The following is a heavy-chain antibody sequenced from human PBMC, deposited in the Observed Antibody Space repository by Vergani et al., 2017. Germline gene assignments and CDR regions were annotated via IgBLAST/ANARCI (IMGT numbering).Heavy chain of an antibody. CDR3: ASLVGLYGSGTGAFDI. D-gene: IGHD3-10*01. V-gene: IGHV3-53*02. CDR1: GFTVSSNY. Sequence: EVQLVETGGGLIQPGGSLRLSCAASGFTVSSNYMSWVRQAPGKGLEWVSVIYSGGSTYYADSVKGRFTISRDNSKNPLYLQMNSLRSEDTAVYYCASLVGLYGSGTGAFDIWGQGTMVTVSS. CDR2: IYSGGST. J-gene: IGHJ3*02.